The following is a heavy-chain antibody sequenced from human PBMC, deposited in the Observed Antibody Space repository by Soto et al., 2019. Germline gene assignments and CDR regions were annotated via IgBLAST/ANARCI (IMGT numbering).Heavy chain of an antibody. J-gene: IGHJ4*02. D-gene: IGHD2-15*01. CDR1: GYTFTSHY. V-gene: IGHV1-46*03. CDR3: ARSDIVVVVAATHPEFDY. Sequence: ASVKVSCKASGYTFTSHYMHWVRQAPGQGLEWMGIINPSGGSTSYAQKFQGRVTMTRDTSTSTVYMELSSLRSEDTAVYYCARSDIVVVVAATHPEFDYWGQGTLVTVSS. CDR2: INPSGGST.